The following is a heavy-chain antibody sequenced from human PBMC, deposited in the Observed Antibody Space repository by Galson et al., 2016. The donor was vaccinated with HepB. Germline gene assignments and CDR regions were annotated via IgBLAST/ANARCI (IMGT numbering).Heavy chain of an antibody. Sequence: SLRLSCAASGFTFSSCWMSWVRQAPGKGLEWVANIKQDGSEKYYVDSVKGRFTISRDNAKNSLYLQMNSLRAEDTAVYYCARGMGVVLRVIADLFDYWGQGTLVTVSS. CDR3: ARGMGVVLRVIADLFDY. CDR2: IKQDGSEK. CDR1: GFTFSSCW. D-gene: IGHD3-16*02. J-gene: IGHJ4*02. V-gene: IGHV3-7*03.